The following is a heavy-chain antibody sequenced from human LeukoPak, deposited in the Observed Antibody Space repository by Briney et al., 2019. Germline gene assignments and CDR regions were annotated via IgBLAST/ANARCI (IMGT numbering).Heavy chain of an antibody. CDR1: GYSISSGYY. V-gene: IGHV4-38-2*01. CDR2: IYHSGST. D-gene: IGHD4-23*01. Sequence: SETLSLTCAVSGYSISSGYYWGWIRQPPGKGLEWIGSIYHSGSTYYNPSLKSRVTISVDTSKNQFSLKMSSVTAADTDVYYCARGCRGNCPFDYWGQGTLVTVSS. CDR3: ARGCRGNCPFDY. J-gene: IGHJ4*02.